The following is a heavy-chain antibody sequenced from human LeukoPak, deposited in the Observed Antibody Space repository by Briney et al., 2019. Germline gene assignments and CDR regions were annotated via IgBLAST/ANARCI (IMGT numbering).Heavy chain of an antibody. V-gene: IGHV3-33*02. D-gene: IGHD4-11*01. J-gene: IGHJ4*02. CDR1: GFIFNHYA. CDR3: VRDAQRGFDYSNSLQY. CDR2: IWSDGTNR. Sequence: GGSLRLSCEASGFIFNHYALHWVRQAPHKGLEWVAVIWSDGTNRYYADSAKGRFSIFRDDSQKRVFLQMNSLRAEDTAVYYCVRDAQRGFDYSNSLQYWGQGALVTVSS.